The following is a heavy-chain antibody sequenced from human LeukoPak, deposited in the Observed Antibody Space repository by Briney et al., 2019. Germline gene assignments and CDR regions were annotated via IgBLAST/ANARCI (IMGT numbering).Heavy chain of an antibody. CDR2: ISDDGSYK. CDR3: AKDQEGGAGTGRFDY. CDR1: GFIFSAYT. V-gene: IGHV3-30*04. D-gene: IGHD1-26*01. J-gene: IGHJ4*02. Sequence: GGSLRLSCAASGFIFSAYTMHWVRQTPGKGLEWVAVISDDGSYKYYADSVKGRFTISRDNSKNTIHLQMNSLGAEDTATFYCAKDQEGGAGTGRFDYWGQGTLVTVSS.